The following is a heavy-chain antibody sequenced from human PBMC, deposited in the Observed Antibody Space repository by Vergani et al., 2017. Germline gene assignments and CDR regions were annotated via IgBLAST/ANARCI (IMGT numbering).Heavy chain of an antibody. Sequence: EVQLVESGGGLVKSGGSLRLSCAASGFSFSTYGVNWVRQAPGKGLEWIGRIRSKNDGGTADYAAPLKGRFTISRDDSKDSAFLLVNNLKTEDTAVYFCYTDYHDYWGQGTLVTVSS. D-gene: IGHD2-2*02. CDR2: IRSKNDGGTA. V-gene: IGHV3-15*01. CDR1: GFSFSTYG. CDR3: YTDYHDY. J-gene: IGHJ4*02.